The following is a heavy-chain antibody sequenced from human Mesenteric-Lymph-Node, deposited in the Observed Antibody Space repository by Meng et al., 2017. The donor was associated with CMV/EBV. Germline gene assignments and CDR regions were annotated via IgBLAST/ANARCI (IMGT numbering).Heavy chain of an antibody. CDR3: ATELTIVGVTSH. D-gene: IGHD1-26*01. CDR2: INPKNGGT. Sequence: ASVKVSCKASGYTFTGHYLHWVRQAPGQGLELMGWINPKNGGTLFAQKFQDRLSVTRDTSISTIYMELSRLGSDDTAVYYCATELTIVGVTSHWGQGTLVTVSS. J-gene: IGHJ4*02. V-gene: IGHV1-2*02. CDR1: GYTFTGHY.